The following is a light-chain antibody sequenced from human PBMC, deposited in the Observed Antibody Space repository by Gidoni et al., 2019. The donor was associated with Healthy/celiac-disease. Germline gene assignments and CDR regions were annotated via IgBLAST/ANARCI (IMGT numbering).Light chain of an antibody. CDR2: GAS. Sequence: EIVMTQSPATLSVPPGERATLSCSASPSVSSNLAWYQQKPGQAPRLLIYGASARATGIPARFSGSGSGTEFTLTISSLQSEDFAVYYCQLGNTFGQXTKLEIK. J-gene: IGKJ2*01. CDR3: QLGNT. V-gene: IGKV3-15*01. CDR1: PSVSSN.